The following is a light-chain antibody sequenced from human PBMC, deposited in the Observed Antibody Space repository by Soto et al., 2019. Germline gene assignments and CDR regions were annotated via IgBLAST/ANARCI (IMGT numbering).Light chain of an antibody. J-gene: IGKJ5*01. CDR2: SAS. Sequence: EVVMTQSPDTLSVSPGERATLSCRASQSVSSNLAWYQQKLGQAPRLLIYSASTRATGISARFSGSGSGTDFTLTISTLQSEDFAVYYCQQYNNWPPITFGQGTRLEIK. V-gene: IGKV3-15*01. CDR3: QQYNNWPPIT. CDR1: QSVSSN.